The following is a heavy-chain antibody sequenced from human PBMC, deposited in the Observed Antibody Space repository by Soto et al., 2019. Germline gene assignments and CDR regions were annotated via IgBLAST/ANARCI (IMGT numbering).Heavy chain of an antibody. V-gene: IGHV1-3*01. D-gene: IGHD6-19*01. CDR3: ARSTGKAVRGDY. J-gene: IGHJ4*02. CDR2: INAGNGNT. CDR1: GYTFTSYA. Sequence: QVQLVQSGAEVKKPGASVKVSCKASGYTFTSYAMHWVRQAPGQRLEWMGWINAGNGNTKYSQKFQGRVTITRDSSPSTAYMELSSLRSEVTALYYRARSTGKAVRGDYWGQGTLVTVSS.